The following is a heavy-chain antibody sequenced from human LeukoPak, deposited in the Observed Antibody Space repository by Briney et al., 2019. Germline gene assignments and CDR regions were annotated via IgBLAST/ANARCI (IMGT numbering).Heavy chain of an antibody. CDR3: ASLRERSYYARGFDY. V-gene: IGHV4-39*01. CDR1: GGSISTYY. CDR2: IYSGST. Sequence: PSETLSLTCTVSGGSISTYYWGWIRQPPGKGLEWIGSIYSGSTYYNPSLKSRITISVDTSKNQFSLKLSSVTAADTAVYYCASLRERSYYARGFDYWGQGTLVTVSS. D-gene: IGHD1-26*01. J-gene: IGHJ4*02.